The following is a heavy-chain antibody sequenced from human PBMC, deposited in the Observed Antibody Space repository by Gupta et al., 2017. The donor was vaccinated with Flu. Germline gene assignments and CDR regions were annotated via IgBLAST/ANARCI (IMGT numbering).Heavy chain of an antibody. V-gene: IGHV3-48*02. CDR2: SSSSSSTI. Sequence: VQLVESGGGLVQPGGSLRLSCAASGFTFSTYSMNWVRQAPGKGLEWGAYSSSSSSTIYYADSVKGRFTISRDNAKNSLYLQMNSLRDEDTAVYYCARDSGATRESLQHWGQGTLVTVSS. J-gene: IGHJ1*01. CDR1: GFTFSTYS. CDR3: ARDSGATRESLQH. D-gene: IGHD1-26*01.